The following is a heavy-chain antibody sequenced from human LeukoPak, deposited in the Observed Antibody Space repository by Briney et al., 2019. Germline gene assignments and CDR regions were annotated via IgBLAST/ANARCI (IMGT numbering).Heavy chain of an antibody. CDR3: ASIYCSGGSCRFDY. Sequence: SGTLSLACTVSGGSISSYYWSWIRQPPGKGLEWIGYIYYSGSTNYNPSLKSRVTISVDTSKNQFSLRLSSVTAADTAVYYCASIYCSGGSCRFDYWGQGTLVTVSS. CDR2: IYYSGST. J-gene: IGHJ4*02. V-gene: IGHV4-59*01. D-gene: IGHD2-15*01. CDR1: GGSISSYY.